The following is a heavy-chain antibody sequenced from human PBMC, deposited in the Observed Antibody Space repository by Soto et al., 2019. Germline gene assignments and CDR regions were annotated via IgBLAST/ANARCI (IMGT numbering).Heavy chain of an antibody. CDR2: IIPIFGTA. V-gene: IGHV1-69*13. Sequence: SVKVSCKASGGTFSIYAISWVLQSPVQWLEWMGGIIPIFGTANYAQKFQGRVTITADESTSTAYMELSSLRSEDTAVYYCARGSDSSGYYYVNSYYYGMDVWGQGTTVTVSS. CDR3: ARGSDSSGYYYVNSYYYGMDV. D-gene: IGHD3-22*01. CDR1: GGTFSIYA. J-gene: IGHJ6*02.